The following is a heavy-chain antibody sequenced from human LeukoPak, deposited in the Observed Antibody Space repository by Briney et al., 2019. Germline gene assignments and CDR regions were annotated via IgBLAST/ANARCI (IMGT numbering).Heavy chain of an antibody. CDR1: GFTFSGSA. CDR2: IRSKANSYAT. D-gene: IGHD2-21*02. CDR3: TRHERDVVVTAISDY. Sequence: GGSLRLSCAASGFTFSGSAMHWVRQASGKGLEWVGRIRSKANSYATAYAASVKGRFTISRDDPKNTAYLQMNSLKTEDTAVYYCTRHERDVVVTAISDYWGQGTLVTVSS. V-gene: IGHV3-73*01. J-gene: IGHJ4*02.